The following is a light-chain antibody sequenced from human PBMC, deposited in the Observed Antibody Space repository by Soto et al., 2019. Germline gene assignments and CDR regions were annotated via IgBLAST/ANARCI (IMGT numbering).Light chain of an antibody. CDR1: SSDVGTYDY. J-gene: IGLJ2*01. CDR2: EVT. CDR3: QSYDSSLSGVV. V-gene: IGLV2-8*01. Sequence: QSALTQPPSASGSPGQSVTISCTGTSSDVGTYDYVSWYQQHPGKAPKLMIYEVTKRPSGVPDRFSGSKSGNTASLTVAGLLAEDEAEYYCQSYDSSLSGVVFGGGTKVTVL.